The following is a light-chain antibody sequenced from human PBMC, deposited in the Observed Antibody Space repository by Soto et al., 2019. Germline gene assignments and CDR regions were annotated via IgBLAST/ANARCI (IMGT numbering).Light chain of an antibody. Sequence: DIRMTQSPSTLSASVGDRVTITCRASQSISNWLAWYQQKPGKAPNLLIYRASSLESGVPSRFSGSGSGTEFTLTISSLQPDDFATYYCQHYNSYSVGQGTKVDSK. J-gene: IGKJ2*01. CDR2: RAS. V-gene: IGKV1-5*03. CDR3: QHYNSYS. CDR1: QSISNW.